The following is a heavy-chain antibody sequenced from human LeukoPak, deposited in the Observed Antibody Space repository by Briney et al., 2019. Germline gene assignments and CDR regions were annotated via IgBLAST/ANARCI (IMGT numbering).Heavy chain of an antibody. D-gene: IGHD5-12*01. Sequence: GASVKVSCKASGGTFSSYAISWVRQAPGQGLEWMGWINPISGGTDYAQKFQGRVTLTTDASISTAYMEISRLRSDDTAVYFCASGYDWGAYWGQGTLVTVSS. J-gene: IGHJ4*02. CDR3: ASGYDWGAY. CDR1: GGTFSSYA. V-gene: IGHV1-2*02. CDR2: INPISGGT.